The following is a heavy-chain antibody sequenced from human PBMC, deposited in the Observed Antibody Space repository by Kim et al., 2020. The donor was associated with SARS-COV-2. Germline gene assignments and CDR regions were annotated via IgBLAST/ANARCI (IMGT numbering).Heavy chain of an antibody. J-gene: IGHJ6*02. V-gene: IGHV3-23*01. CDR1: GFTFSSYA. D-gene: IGHD2-2*01. CDR3: AKVGYCSSTSCPTYGMDV. CDR2: ISVSGGST. Sequence: GGSLRLSCASSGFTFSSYAMSWVRQAPGKGLEWVPAISVSGGSTYYADSVKGRFTISRDNSKNTLYLQTNSLRAEDTAVYYCAKVGYCSSTSCPTYGMDVWGRGTTVAVSS.